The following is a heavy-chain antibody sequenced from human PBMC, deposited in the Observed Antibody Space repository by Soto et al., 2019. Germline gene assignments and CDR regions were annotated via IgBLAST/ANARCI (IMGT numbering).Heavy chain of an antibody. D-gene: IGHD6-19*01. CDR3: TTDLPPWSSGLYFDS. CDR2: IRSKTDGGTT. Sequence: GGSLRLSCAASGFTFSNAWMSWVRQAPGKGLEWVARIRSKTDGGTTDYAAPVKGRFTISRDDSKNTLYMQMNRLKTEDTAVYYCTTDLPPWSSGLYFDSWGQGTLVTVSS. J-gene: IGHJ4*02. CDR1: GFTFSNAW. V-gene: IGHV3-15*01.